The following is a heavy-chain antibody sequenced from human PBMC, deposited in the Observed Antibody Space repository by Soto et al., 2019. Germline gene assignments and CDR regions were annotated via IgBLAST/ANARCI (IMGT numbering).Heavy chain of an antibody. CDR2: IYYSGST. CDR1: GGSISSGDYY. Sequence: QVQLQESGPGLVKPSQTLSLTCTVSGGSISSGDYYWSWIRQPPGKGLEWIGYIYYSGSTYYNPSLKSRVTISVDTSKNQFSLKLSSGTAADTAVYYCARGVPPKPMVRGVMGAEWFDPWGQGTLVTVSS. CDR3: ARGVPPKPMVRGVMGAEWFDP. J-gene: IGHJ5*02. V-gene: IGHV4-30-4*01. D-gene: IGHD3-10*01.